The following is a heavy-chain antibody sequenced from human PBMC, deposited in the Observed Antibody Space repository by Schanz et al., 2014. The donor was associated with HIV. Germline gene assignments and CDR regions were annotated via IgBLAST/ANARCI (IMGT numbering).Heavy chain of an antibody. CDR3: ARDRLHPGNGMDV. V-gene: IGHV3-30*03. CDR1: GFSFDNYG. Sequence: QMQLVESGGGVVRPGRSLKLSCAASGFSFDNYGMHWVRQAPGKGLEWVAVISYDGRNKYFADSVKGRFTMSRDNPKNSLYLQMNSLRAEDSAVYYCARDRLHPGNGMDVWGQGTTVTVSS. D-gene: IGHD4-4*01. CDR2: ISYDGRNK. J-gene: IGHJ6*02.